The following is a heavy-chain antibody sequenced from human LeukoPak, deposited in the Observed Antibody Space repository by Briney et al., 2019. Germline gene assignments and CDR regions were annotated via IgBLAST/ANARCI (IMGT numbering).Heavy chain of an antibody. V-gene: IGHV3-23*01. CDR3: AKGASYYYYYGMDV. Sequence: GGSLRLSCAASGFTFRSYAMTWVRQAPGKGLEWVSAISGSGTSTYYADSVKGRFTISRDNSKNTLYLQMNSLRAEDTAVYYCAKGASYYYYYGMDVWGQGTTVTVSS. CDR2: ISGSGTST. J-gene: IGHJ6*02. CDR1: GFTFRSYA.